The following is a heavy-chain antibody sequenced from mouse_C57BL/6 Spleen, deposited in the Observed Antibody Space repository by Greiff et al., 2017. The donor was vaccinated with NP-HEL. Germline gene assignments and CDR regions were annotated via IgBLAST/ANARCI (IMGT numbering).Heavy chain of an antibody. J-gene: IGHJ3*01. CDR1: GFTFSSYA. V-gene: IGHV5-4*01. Sequence: EVQLVESGGGLVKPGGSLKLSCAASGFTFSSYAMSWVRQTPEKRLEWVATISDGGSYTYYPDNVKGRFTISRDNAKNNLYLQRSHLKSEDTAMYYCARAITTTGFAYWGQGTLVTVSA. CDR3: ARAITTTGFAY. D-gene: IGHD1-1*01. CDR2: ISDGGSYT.